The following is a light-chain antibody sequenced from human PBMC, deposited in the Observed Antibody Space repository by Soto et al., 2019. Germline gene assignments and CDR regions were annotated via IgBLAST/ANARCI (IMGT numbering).Light chain of an antibody. V-gene: IGLV2-14*01. CDR1: SSDVGGYNY. CDR2: DVS. J-gene: IGLJ2*01. CDR3: SSYTSSSS. Sequence: QSALTQPASVSGSPGQSITISCTGTSSDVGGYNYVSWYQQHPGKAPKLMIYDVSNRPSGVSNRFSGSKSGNTASLTISGLQAEDEADYYCSSYTSSSSFGGGT.